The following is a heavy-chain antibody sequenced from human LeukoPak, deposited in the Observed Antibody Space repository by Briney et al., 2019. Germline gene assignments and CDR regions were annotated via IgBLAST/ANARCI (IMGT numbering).Heavy chain of an antibody. CDR2: IYYSGST. CDR1: GGSISSYY. CDR3: ARRAMAGTGFDY. Sequence: PSETLSLTCTVSGGSISSYYWSWIRQPPGKGLEWIGYIYYSGSTNYNPSLKGRVTISVDTSKNQFSLKLSSVTAADTAVYYCARRAMAGTGFDYWGQGTLVTVSS. V-gene: IGHV4-59*01. D-gene: IGHD6-19*01. J-gene: IGHJ4*02.